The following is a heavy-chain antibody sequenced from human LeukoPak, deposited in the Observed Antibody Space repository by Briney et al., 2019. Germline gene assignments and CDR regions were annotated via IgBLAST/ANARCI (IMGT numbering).Heavy chain of an antibody. Sequence: GASVKVSCKASGYTFTGYYMHWVRQAPGQGLEWMGWINPNSGGTNYAQKFQGRVTMTRDTSISTAYMELSSLRSEDTAVYYCARPLLGINWFDPWGQGTLVTVSS. V-gene: IGHV1-2*02. CDR3: ARPLLGINWFDP. J-gene: IGHJ5*02. CDR1: GYTFTGYY. D-gene: IGHD7-27*01. CDR2: INPNSGGT.